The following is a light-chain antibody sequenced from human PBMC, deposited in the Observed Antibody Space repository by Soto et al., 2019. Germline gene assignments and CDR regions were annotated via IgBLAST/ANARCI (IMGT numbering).Light chain of an antibody. Sequence: QSALTQPASVSGSPGQSIAISCTGSSSDVGGYSYVSWYQQHPGKAPKLMIYDVSNRPSGVSDRFSGSRSGNTASLTISGAQAEDEADYYCSSYTSSSTLVFGGGTKVTVL. CDR2: DVS. J-gene: IGLJ2*01. CDR1: SSDVGGYSY. CDR3: SSYTSSSTLV. V-gene: IGLV2-14*01.